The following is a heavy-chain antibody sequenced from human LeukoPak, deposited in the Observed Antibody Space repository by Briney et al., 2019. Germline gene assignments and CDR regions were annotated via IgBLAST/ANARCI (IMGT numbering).Heavy chain of an antibody. J-gene: IGHJ3*01. D-gene: IGHD2-15*01. CDR3: ARVVRGVLVVVAAREAFDL. CDR1: GYTFTGYY. CDR2: INPNSGGT. V-gene: IGHV1-2*06. Sequence: GASVKVSCKASGYTFTGYYMHWVRQAPGQGLEWMGRINPNSGGTNYAQKFQGRVTMTRDTSISTAYMELSRLRSDDTAVYYRARVVRGVLVVVAAREAFDLWGQGTMVTVSS.